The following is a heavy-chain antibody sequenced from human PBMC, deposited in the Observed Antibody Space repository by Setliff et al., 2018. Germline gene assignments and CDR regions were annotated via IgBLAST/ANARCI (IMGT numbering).Heavy chain of an antibody. CDR1: GGTFRSYG. CDR3: AREVVVVKSAINYYYYMDV. CDR2: IIPNFGTT. J-gene: IGHJ6*03. V-gene: IGHV1-69*05. Sequence: SVKVSCKASGGTFRSYGISWVRQAPGQGLEWMGGIIPNFGTTSYAQKFQGRVTITTDESTNTAYMELSSLRSADTAVFYCAREVVVVKSAINYYYYMDVWGKGTTVTVSS. D-gene: IGHD2-2*01.